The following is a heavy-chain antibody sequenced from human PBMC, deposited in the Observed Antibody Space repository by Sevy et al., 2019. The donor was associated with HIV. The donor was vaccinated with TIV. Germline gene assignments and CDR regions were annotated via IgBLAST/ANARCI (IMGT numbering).Heavy chain of an antibody. J-gene: IGHJ4*02. CDR1: GFSFRTYA. V-gene: IGHV3-33*06. CDR3: GKDVGVGSTGRYADY. Sequence: GGSLRLSCAASGFSFRTYAMHWVRQAPGKGLEWVAGIWYDGSNENHADSVKGRFTISRDNSKNTLYLQMNSLRAEDTAGYYGGKDVGVGSTGRYADYWGQGTLVTVSS. CDR2: IWYDGSNE. D-gene: IGHD1-26*01.